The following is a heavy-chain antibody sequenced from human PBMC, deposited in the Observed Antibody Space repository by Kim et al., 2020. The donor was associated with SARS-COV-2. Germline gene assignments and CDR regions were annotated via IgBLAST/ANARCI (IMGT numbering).Heavy chain of an antibody. CDR3: TTDLHRVLPHLKGRGVDY. V-gene: IGHV3-15*01. Sequence: KGRFTISRDDSKNTLYLQMNSLKTEDTAVYYCTTDLHRVLPHLKGRGVDYWGQGTLVTVSS. J-gene: IGHJ4*02. D-gene: IGHD2-15*01.